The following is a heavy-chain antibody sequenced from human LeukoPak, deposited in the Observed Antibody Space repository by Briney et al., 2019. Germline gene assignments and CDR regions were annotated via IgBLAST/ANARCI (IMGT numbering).Heavy chain of an antibody. CDR3: AKEIDGFDV. CDR1: GFTFNNYW. Sequence: GGSLRLSCAASGFTFNNYWMHWVRQAPGMGLVWVSSIRFDGGDTAYGDSAKGRFTISRDNAKNTMFLQMNNLRVEDTAVYYCAKEIDGFDVWGQGTLVTVSS. CDR2: IRFDGGDT. J-gene: IGHJ3*01. V-gene: IGHV3-74*01.